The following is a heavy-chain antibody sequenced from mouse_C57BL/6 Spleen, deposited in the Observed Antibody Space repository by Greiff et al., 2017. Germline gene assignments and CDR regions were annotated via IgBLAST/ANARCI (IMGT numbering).Heavy chain of an antibody. CDR1: GYTFTSYW. CDR3: ARSGRPYGYDGAMDY. D-gene: IGHD2-2*01. Sequence: QVQLQQPGTELVKPGASVKLSCKASGYTFTSYWMHWVKQRPGQGLEWIGNINPSNGGTNYNEKFKSKATLTVDKSSSTASMQLSSLTSEDSAVYYCARSGRPYGYDGAMDYWGQGTSVTVSS. J-gene: IGHJ4*01. V-gene: IGHV1-53*01. CDR2: INPSNGGT.